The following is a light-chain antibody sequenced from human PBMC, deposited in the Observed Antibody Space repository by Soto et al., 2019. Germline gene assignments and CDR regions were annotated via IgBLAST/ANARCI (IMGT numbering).Light chain of an antibody. CDR2: EVS. CDR1: SSDVGGYNY. V-gene: IGLV2-14*01. CDR3: SSFTSSHTGV. J-gene: IGLJ3*02. Sequence: QSALTQPPSASGSPGQSITISCTGTSSDVGGYNYVSWYQQHPGKAPKLMIYEVSNRPSGVSNRFSGSKSGNTASLTISGLQAEDEADYYCSSFTSSHTGVFGGGTKLTVL.